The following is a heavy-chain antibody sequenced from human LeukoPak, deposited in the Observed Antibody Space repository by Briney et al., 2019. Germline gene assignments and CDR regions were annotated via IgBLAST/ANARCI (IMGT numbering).Heavy chain of an antibody. D-gene: IGHD3-3*01. CDR1: GFTFSSYA. Sequence: PGRSLRLSCAASGFTFSSYAMHWVRQAPGKGLEWVAVISYDGSNKYYADSMKGRFTISRDNSKSTLYLQMNSLRAEDTAVYYCARPAPYYDFWSGYYQYFQHWGQGTLVTVSS. J-gene: IGHJ1*01. CDR2: ISYDGSNK. CDR3: ARPAPYYDFWSGYYQYFQH. V-gene: IGHV3-30-3*01.